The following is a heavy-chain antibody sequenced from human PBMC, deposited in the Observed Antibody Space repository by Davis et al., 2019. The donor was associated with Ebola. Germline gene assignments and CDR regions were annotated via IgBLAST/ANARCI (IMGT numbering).Heavy chain of an antibody. J-gene: IGHJ4*02. V-gene: IGHV3-30*18. CDR3: AKVRSSGWYYFDY. D-gene: IGHD6-19*01. CDR2: ISYDGSNK. CDR1: GFTFSSYG. Sequence: GESLKISCAASGFTFSSYGMHWVRQAPGKGLEWVAVISYDGSNKYYADSVKGRFTISRDNSKNTLYLQMNSLRAEDTAVYYCAKVRSSGWYYFDYWGQGTLVTVSS.